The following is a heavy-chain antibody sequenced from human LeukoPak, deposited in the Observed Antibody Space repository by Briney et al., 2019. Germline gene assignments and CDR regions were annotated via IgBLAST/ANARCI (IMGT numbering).Heavy chain of an antibody. D-gene: IGHD6-13*01. CDR2: ISYDGRHK. V-gene: IGHV3-30*03. CDR1: GITFRSYG. CDR3: ARGGSSSWYARYYFDY. Sequence: PGGSLRLSCAASGITFRSYGMHWVRQAPGKWLEWVAVISYDGRHKYYTNSVKGRFTIPRDNAKTSLYLQMNSLRAEDTAVYYCARGGSSSWYARYYFDYWGQGTLVTVSS. J-gene: IGHJ4*02.